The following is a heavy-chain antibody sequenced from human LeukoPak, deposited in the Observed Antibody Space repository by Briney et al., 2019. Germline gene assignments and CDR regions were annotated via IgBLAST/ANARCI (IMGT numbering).Heavy chain of an antibody. V-gene: IGHV1-58*01. D-gene: IGHD2-8*02. CDR3: AAVPNANAWYWDDAFDI. CDR2: IVVGSGNT. J-gene: IGHJ3*02. CDR1: GFTFTTSV. Sequence: ASVKVSFKASGFTFTTSVVQWVRQARGQPLEWIGRIVVGSGNTDHAQKFQGRLTVTRDISTSTAYMELSSLTSDDTAVYYCAAVPNANAWYWDDAFDIWGQGTMVTVSS.